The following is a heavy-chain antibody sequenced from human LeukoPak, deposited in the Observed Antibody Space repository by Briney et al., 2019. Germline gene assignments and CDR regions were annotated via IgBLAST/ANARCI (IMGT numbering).Heavy chain of an antibody. J-gene: IGHJ3*02. CDR1: GYSISSGYY. CDR2: AYHTGST. CDR3: ARGLLEWLLSGAFDI. V-gene: IGHV4-38-2*02. D-gene: IGHD3-3*01. Sequence: SETLSLTCTVSGYSISSGYYWGWIRQPPGKGLEWIGSAYHTGSTYYNPSLKSRVTISVDTSKNQFFLKLSSVTAADTAVYYCARGLLEWLLSGAFDIWGQGTMVTVSS.